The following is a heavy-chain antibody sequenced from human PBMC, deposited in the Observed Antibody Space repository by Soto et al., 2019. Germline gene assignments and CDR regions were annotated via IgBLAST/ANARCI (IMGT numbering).Heavy chain of an antibody. J-gene: IGHJ1*01. D-gene: IGHD3-22*01. CDR1: GGSISSGGYY. CDR2: IYYSGST. CDR3: AIYDSSGSRGFQH. V-gene: IGHV4-31*03. Sequence: QVQLQESGPGLVKPSQTLSLTCTVSGGSISSGGYYWSWIRQHPGKGLEWIGYIYYSGSTYYNPSLKHRVTISVDTSKNQFSLKLSSVTAADTAVYYCAIYDSSGSRGFQHWGQGTLVTVSS.